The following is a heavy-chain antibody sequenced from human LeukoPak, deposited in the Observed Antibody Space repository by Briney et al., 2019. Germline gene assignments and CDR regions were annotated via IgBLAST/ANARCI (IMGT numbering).Heavy chain of an antibody. D-gene: IGHD2-2*01. Sequence: GGSLRLSCAASGFTFSSYAMHWVRQAPGKGLEWVAVISYDGSNKYYADSVKGRFTISRDNSKNTLYLQMNSLRAEDTAVYYCARDYGQPAAMATLFDYWGQGTLVTVSS. V-gene: IGHV3-30-3*01. CDR2: ISYDGSNK. CDR3: ARDYGQPAAMATLFDY. CDR1: GFTFSSYA. J-gene: IGHJ4*02.